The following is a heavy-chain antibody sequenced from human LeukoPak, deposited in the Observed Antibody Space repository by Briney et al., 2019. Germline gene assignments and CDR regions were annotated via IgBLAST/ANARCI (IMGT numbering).Heavy chain of an antibody. Sequence: GASLRLSCAASGFIFSSYAMAWVRQAPVKGLEWVSGITHSGINTYYTDSVKGRFTISRDNSKNTLYLQMNSLRAEDTAVYYCAKGTLGSCSGASCYPLDYWGQGTLVTVSS. D-gene: IGHD2-15*01. CDR3: AKGTLGSCSGASCYPLDY. CDR1: GFIFSSYA. CDR2: ITHSGINT. V-gene: IGHV3-23*01. J-gene: IGHJ4*02.